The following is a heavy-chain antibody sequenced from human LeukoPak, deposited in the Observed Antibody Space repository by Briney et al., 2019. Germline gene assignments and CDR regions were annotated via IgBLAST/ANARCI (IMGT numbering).Heavy chain of an antibody. CDR2: IYYSGRT. D-gene: IGHD5-12*01. CDR1: GGSISSSSYY. CDR3: ARGNLVATLYFDY. V-gene: IGHV4-39*07. Sequence: SETLSLTCTVSGGSISSSSYYWGWLRQPPGKGLEWIGSIYYSGRTYYNPSLKSRVTISVDTSKNQFSLSLSSVTAADTAVYYCARGNLVATLYFDYWDQGALVTVSS. J-gene: IGHJ4*02.